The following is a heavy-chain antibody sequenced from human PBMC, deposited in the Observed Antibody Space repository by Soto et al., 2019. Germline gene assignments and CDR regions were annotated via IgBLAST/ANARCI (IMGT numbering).Heavy chain of an antibody. V-gene: IGHV3-11*01. CDR2: ISSSGSTI. CDR3: ARDSFHDEQIDY. CDR1: GFTFSDYY. Sequence: GGSLRLSWAASGFTFSDYYMSWIRQAPGKGLEWVSYISSSGSTIYYADSVKGRFTISRDNAKNSLYLQMNSLRAEDTAVYYCARDSFHDEQIDYWGQGTLVTVSS. J-gene: IGHJ4*02.